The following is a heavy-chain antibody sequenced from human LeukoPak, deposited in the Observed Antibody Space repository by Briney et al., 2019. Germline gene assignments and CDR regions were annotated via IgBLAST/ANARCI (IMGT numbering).Heavy chain of an antibody. CDR2: IYSGGST. J-gene: IGHJ3*01. CDR3: AKVRTYYYDYDALDV. D-gene: IGHD3-16*01. CDR1: GFTVSSNY. V-gene: IGHV3-53*01. Sequence: GGSLRLSCSASGFTVSSNYMSWVRQAPGKGLEWVSVIYSGGSTYYADSVKGRFTISRDNSKNTLYLQMNSLRAEDTAVYYCAKVRTYYYDYDALDVWGQGTLVIVSS.